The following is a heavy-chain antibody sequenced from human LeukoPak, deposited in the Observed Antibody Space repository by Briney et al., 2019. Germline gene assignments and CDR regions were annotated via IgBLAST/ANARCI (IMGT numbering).Heavy chain of an antibody. J-gene: IGHJ4*02. CDR1: GGTFSSYA. D-gene: IGHD3-22*01. Sequence: ASVKVSCKASGGTFSSYAISWVRQAPGQGREWMGRIIPILGIANYAQKFQGRVTITADKFTSTAYMELSSLRSEDTAVYYCATGYDSSGYDYWGQGTLVTVSS. V-gene: IGHV1-69*04. CDR3: ATGYDSSGYDY. CDR2: IIPILGIA.